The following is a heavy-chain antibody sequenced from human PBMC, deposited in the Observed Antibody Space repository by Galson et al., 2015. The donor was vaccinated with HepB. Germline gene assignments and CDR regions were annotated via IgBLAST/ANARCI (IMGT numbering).Heavy chain of an antibody. CDR2: MKEDGSVK. CDR3: VRESYI. CDR1: GFTFSDKS. J-gene: IGHJ4*02. D-gene: IGHD3-10*01. Sequence: SLRLSCAVYGFTFSDKSLSWVRQAPGKGLEWVAKMKEDGSVKYYVDSVRGRFTISTDNAENSLHLQMNSLRVEDSAVYYCVRESYIWGQGALVTVSS. V-gene: IGHV3-7*01.